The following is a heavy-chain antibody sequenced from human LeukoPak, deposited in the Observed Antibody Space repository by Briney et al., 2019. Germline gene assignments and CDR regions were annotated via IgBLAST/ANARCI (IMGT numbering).Heavy chain of an antibody. CDR3: ARDYGGNSAY. J-gene: IGHJ4*02. Sequence: GGSLTLSCTASGFTFSSYAMTWVRQAPGKGLEWVSAISESGDNAYLADSVKGRFTISRDNSKNTLYLQMSSLRAEDTAVYYCARDYGGNSAYWGQGTLVTVSS. CDR1: GFTFSSYA. V-gene: IGHV3-23*01. D-gene: IGHD4-23*01. CDR2: ISESGDNA.